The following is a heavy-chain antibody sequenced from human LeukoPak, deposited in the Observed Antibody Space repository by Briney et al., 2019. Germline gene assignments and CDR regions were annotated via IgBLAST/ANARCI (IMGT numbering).Heavy chain of an antibody. CDR2: ISGSGDST. J-gene: IGHJ1*01. V-gene: IGHV3-23*01. Sequence: PGGSLRLSCEASGLIFSSYAMNWVRQAPGKGLEWVAVISGSGDSTKYADSVKGRFTISRDNSKNTLYLQMNSLRAEDTAVYYCAKVVGATDAEYFQHWGQGTLVTVSS. CDR3: AKVVGATDAEYFQH. D-gene: IGHD1-26*01. CDR1: GLIFSSYA.